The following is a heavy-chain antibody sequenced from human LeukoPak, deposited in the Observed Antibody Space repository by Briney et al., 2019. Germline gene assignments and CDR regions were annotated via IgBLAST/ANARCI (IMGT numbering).Heavy chain of an antibody. D-gene: IGHD2-2*01. CDR1: GGSISNYY. V-gene: IGHV4-4*07. J-gene: IGHJ3*02. CDR2: IYTNGSA. CDR3: ARDGGVVVPAAPAVFDI. Sequence: PSETLSLTCTVSGGSISNYYWSWIRQPAGKGLEWIGRIYTNGSAKYNPSLKTRVSMSADMSKNHLSLKLTSVTAADTALYYCARDGGVVVPAAPAVFDIWGQGTMVTVSS.